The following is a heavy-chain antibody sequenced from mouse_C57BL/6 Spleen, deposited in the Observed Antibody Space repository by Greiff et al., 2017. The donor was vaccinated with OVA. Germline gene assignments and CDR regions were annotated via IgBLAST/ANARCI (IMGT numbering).Heavy chain of an antibody. V-gene: IGHV3-1*01. CDR2: ISYSGST. CDR3: ARDRGHERFAY. CDR1: GYSITSGYD. J-gene: IGHJ3*01. Sequence: EVKLMESGPGMVKPSQSLSLTCTVTGYSITSGYDWHWIRPFPGNQLEWMGYISYSGSTNYNPSLKSRISITHDTSKNHFFLKLNSVTTEDTATYYCARDRGHERFAYWGQGTLVTVSA. D-gene: IGHD3-3*01.